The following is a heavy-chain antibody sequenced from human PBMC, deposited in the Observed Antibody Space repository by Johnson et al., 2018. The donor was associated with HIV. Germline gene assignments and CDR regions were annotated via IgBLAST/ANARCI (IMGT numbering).Heavy chain of an antibody. CDR2: ISWNSGSI. J-gene: IGHJ3*01. Sequence: QVQLVESGGGVVQPGGSLRLSCAASGFTFSSYGMHWVRQAPGKGLEWVSGISWNSGSIGDADSVKGRFNITRDNSKNTLSLQRTSLRAEDTAVYYRARVGAGHISGPVMVFDVWGQGTMVTVSS. CDR1: GFTFSSYG. V-gene: IGHV3-NL1*01. CDR3: ARVGAGHISGPVMVFDV. D-gene: IGHD6-19*01.